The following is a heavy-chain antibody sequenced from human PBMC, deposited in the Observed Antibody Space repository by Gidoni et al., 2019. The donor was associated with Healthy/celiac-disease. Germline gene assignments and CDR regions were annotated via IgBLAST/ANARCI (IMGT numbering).Heavy chain of an antibody. V-gene: IGHV4-39*01. CDR2: SYYSGST. Sequence: QLQLQESGPGLVKPSETLSLTCTVSGGSISSSSYHWGWLRQPPGKGLEWIGSSYYSGSTYYNPSLKSRVTISVDTSKNQFFLKLSSVTAADTAVYYCAGLLGAHDAFDIWGQGTMVTVSS. D-gene: IGHD1-26*01. CDR3: AGLLGAHDAFDI. J-gene: IGHJ3*02. CDR1: GGSISSSSYH.